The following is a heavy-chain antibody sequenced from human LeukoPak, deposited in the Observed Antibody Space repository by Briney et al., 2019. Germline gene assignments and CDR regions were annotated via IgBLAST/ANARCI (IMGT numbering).Heavy chain of an antibody. CDR3: ARNYYDSSGYGDY. CDR1: GFTFSSYS. J-gene: IGHJ4*02. CDR2: ISYDGSNK. V-gene: IGHV3-30-3*01. Sequence: GGSLRLSCAASGFTFSSYSMHWVRQAPGKGLEWVAVISYDGSNKYYADSVKGRFTISRDNSKNTLYLQMNSLRAEDTAVYYCARNYYDSSGYGDYWSQGTLVTVSS. D-gene: IGHD3-22*01.